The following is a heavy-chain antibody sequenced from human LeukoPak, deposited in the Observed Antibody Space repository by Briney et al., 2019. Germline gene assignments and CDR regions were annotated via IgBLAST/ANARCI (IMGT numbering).Heavy chain of an antibody. Sequence: SETLSLTCAVSGGSISSSNWWSWVRQPPGKGLEWIGEIYHSGSTNYNPSLKSRVTISVDKSKNQFSLKLSSVTAADTAVYYCARDNWNYGSSMDVWGQGTTVTVSS. CDR1: GGSISSSNW. CDR3: ARDNWNYGSSMDV. CDR2: IYHSGST. J-gene: IGHJ6*02. D-gene: IGHD1-7*01. V-gene: IGHV4-4*02.